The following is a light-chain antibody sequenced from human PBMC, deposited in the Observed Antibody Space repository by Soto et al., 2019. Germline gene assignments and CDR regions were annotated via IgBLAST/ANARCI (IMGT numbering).Light chain of an antibody. V-gene: IGLV2-14*01. CDR1: SSDVGGYNY. J-gene: IGLJ1*01. CDR3: SSYTSSSTPEYV. CDR2: DVS. Sequence: SALTQPASVSGSPGQSITISCTGTSSDVGGYNYVSWYQQHPGKAPKLMIYDVSNRPSGVSNRFSGSKSGNTASLTISGLQAEDEADYYCSSYTSSSTPEYVFGTGTKVTVL.